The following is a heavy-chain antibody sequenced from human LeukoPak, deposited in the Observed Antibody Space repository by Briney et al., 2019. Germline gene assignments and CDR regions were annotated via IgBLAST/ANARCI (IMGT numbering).Heavy chain of an antibody. CDR3: AVERSDSPDY. J-gene: IGHJ4*02. D-gene: IGHD3-22*01. CDR1: GFTFRSHA. CDR2: ISGSGGNT. V-gene: IGHV3-23*01. Sequence: GGSLRLSCVASGFTFRSHAMAWVRQAPGKGLEWVSGISGSGGNTYYADSVKGRFTISRDNSKNTLYLQMNSLSAEDTAVYYCAVERSDSPDYWGQGTLVTVSS.